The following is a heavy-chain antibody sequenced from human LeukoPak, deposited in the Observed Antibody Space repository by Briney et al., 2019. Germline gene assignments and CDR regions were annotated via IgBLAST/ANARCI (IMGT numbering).Heavy chain of an antibody. CDR2: IYHSGST. D-gene: IGHD6-13*01. Sequence: PSETLSLTCTVSGYSISSGYYWGWIRQPPGKGLEWIGSIYHSGSTYYNPSLKSRVTISVDTSKNQFSLKLSSVTAADTAVYYCACPRPALYSSSWYGTVGFDYWGQGTLVTVSS. J-gene: IGHJ4*02. CDR1: GYSISSGYY. CDR3: ACPRPALYSSSWYGTVGFDY. V-gene: IGHV4-38-2*02.